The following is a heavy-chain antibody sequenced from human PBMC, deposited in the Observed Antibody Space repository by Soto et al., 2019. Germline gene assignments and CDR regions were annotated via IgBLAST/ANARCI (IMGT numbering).Heavy chain of an antibody. CDR1: GGSISSSIYY. CDR2: IYYSGST. J-gene: IGHJ5*02. D-gene: IGHD1-1*01. Sequence: QLQLQESGPGLVKPSETLSLTCTVSGGSISSSIYYWGWIRQPPGKGLEWIGSIYYSGSTYYTPSLKSRVTISVDTSKTQFSLKLSSVTAADTAVYYCARRTTATAVWFDPWGQGTLVTVSS. V-gene: IGHV4-39*01. CDR3: ARRTTATAVWFDP.